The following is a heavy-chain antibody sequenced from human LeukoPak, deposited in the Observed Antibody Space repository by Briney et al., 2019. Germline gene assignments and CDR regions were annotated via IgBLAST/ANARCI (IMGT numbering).Heavy chain of an antibody. CDR1: GYTFTSYG. CDR3: ARDTGTYYYDSSGYY. V-gene: IGHV1-18*01. J-gene: IGHJ4*02. Sequence: AASVKVSCKASGYTFTSYGISWVRQAPGHGLEWMGWISAYNGNTNYAQKLQGRVTMTTDTSTSTAYMELRSLRSDDTAVYYCARDTGTYYYDSSGYYWGQGTLVTVSS. D-gene: IGHD3-22*01. CDR2: ISAYNGNT.